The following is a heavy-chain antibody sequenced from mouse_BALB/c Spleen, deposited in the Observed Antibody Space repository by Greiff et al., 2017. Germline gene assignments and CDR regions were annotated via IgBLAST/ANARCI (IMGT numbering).Heavy chain of an antibody. CDR2: SRNKANDYTT. D-gene: IGHD1-1*01. V-gene: IGHV7-1*02. J-gene: IGHJ3*01. CDR3: ARDYYGSSS. Sequence: EVHVVESGGGLVQPGGSLRLSCATSGFTFSDFYMEWVRQPPGQRLEWIAASRNKANDYTTEYSASVKGRFIVSRDTTQSILYLQMNALRAEDTAIYYCARDYYGSSSWGQGTLVTVSA. CDR1: GFTFSDFY.